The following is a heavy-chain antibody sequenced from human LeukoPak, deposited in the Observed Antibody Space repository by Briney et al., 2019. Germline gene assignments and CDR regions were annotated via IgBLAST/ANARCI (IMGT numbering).Heavy chain of an antibody. V-gene: IGHV4-34*01. Sequence: GSLRLSCAASGFTFSSYAMSWIRRPPGKGLEWIGEINHSGSTNYNPSLKSRVTISVDTSKNQFSLKLSSVTAADTAVYYCARESRYCSSTSCSYYFDYWGQGTLVTVSS. CDR2: INHSGST. D-gene: IGHD2-2*01. CDR3: ARESRYCSSTSCSYYFDY. CDR1: GFTFSSYA. J-gene: IGHJ4*02.